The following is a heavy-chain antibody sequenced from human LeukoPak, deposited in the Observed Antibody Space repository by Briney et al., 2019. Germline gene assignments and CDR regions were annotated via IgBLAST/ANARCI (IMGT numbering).Heavy chain of an antibody. CDR1: GFTFRTYA. D-gene: IGHD5-12*01. V-gene: IGHV3-23*01. CDR2: ISGNGGIT. J-gene: IGHJ4*02. Sequence: PGGSLRLSCAASGFTFRTYAMTWVRQAPGKGLEWVSGISGNGGITHYADSVKGRFTISRDNSKNTLFLQMNSLRVGDTAVYYCAKDRERVDIVAPPMADYWGQGILVTVSS. CDR3: AKDRERVDIVAPPMADY.